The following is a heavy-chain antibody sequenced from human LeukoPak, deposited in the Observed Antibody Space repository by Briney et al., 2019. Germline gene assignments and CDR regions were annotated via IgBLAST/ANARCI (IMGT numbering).Heavy chain of an antibody. D-gene: IGHD3-22*01. J-gene: IGHJ5*02. V-gene: IGHV4-34*01. CDR1: GGSFSGYY. CDR3: ARKDSSGYFDNWFDP. Sequence: SETLSLTCAVYGGSFSGYYWSWIRQPPGKGLEWIGEINHSGSTNYNPSLKSRDTISVDTSKNQFSLKLSSVTAADTAVYYCARKDSSGYFDNWFDPWGQGTLVTVSS. CDR2: INHSGST.